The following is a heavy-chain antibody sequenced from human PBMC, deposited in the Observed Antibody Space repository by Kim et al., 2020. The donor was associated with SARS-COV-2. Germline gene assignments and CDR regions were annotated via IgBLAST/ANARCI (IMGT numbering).Heavy chain of an antibody. Sequence: SETLSLTCTVSGGSISSYYWSWIRQPPGKGLEWIGYIYYSGSTNYNPSLKSRVTISVDTSKNQFSLKLSSVTAADTAVYYCARGAAGYYDFWSGYYTVEDYYYYYMDVWGKGTTVTVSS. CDR2: IYYSGST. CDR1: GGSISSYY. D-gene: IGHD3-3*01. V-gene: IGHV4-59*01. J-gene: IGHJ6*03. CDR3: ARGAAGYYDFWSGYYTVEDYYYYYMDV.